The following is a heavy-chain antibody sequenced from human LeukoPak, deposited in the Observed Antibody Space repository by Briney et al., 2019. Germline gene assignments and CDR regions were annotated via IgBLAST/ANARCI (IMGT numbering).Heavy chain of an antibody. CDR3: ARERGRGRDSPWFDY. J-gene: IGHJ4*02. CDR1: GFNFANHA. V-gene: IGHV3-23*01. CDR2: ISGGGDIT. Sequence: GGSLRLSCAASGFNFANHAMSWVRQTPGKGLEWVSAISGGGDITYYADSVTGRFTISRDNSKDTLFLQMHSLRPGDTAVYYCARERGRGRDSPWFDYWGQGTLVTVSS. D-gene: IGHD1-26*01.